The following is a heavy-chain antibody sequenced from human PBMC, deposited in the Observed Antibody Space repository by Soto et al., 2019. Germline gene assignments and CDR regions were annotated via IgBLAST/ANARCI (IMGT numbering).Heavy chain of an antibody. Sequence: GESLKISCKGSGYSFFSHWVGWVRQMPGKGLEWVGIIYPADSETRYSPSFQGQVTISVDKSINTAYLQWSSLKASDTAMYYCARRPWLSGYYDYWGQGTLVTVSS. CDR2: IYPADSET. V-gene: IGHV5-51*01. CDR1: GYSFFSHW. J-gene: IGHJ4*02. D-gene: IGHD3-22*01. CDR3: ARRPWLSGYYDY.